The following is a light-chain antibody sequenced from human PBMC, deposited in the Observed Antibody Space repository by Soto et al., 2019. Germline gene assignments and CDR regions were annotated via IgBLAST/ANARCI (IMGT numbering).Light chain of an antibody. CDR3: QKYNNWPPWT. CDR2: GAS. V-gene: IGKV3-15*01. J-gene: IGKJ1*01. Sequence: EIVMTQSPATPSVSPGERATLSCRASQSVSSNLAWYQQKPGQAPRLLIYGASTRATGIPARFSGSGSGTEFTLTISSLQSEDFAVYYCQKYNNWPPWTFGQGTKVEIK. CDR1: QSVSSN.